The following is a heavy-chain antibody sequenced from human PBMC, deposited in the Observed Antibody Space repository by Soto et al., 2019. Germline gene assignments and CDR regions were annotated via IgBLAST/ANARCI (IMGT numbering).Heavy chain of an antibody. J-gene: IGHJ6*03. Sequence: QVQLVESGGGVVQPGGSLRLSCAASGFSFSNYGMHWVRQAPGKGLEWVAVIWDDGSNKQYEESEKGRFTISRDDSKNTLYLQMNSLGADDTAIYYCARKDGRSYDPRRGYYFFYYIDGWGKGTTVTVSS. D-gene: IGHD3-3*01. CDR1: GFSFSNYG. V-gene: IGHV3-33*01. CDR3: ARKDGRSYDPRRGYYFFYYIDG. CDR2: IWDDGSNK.